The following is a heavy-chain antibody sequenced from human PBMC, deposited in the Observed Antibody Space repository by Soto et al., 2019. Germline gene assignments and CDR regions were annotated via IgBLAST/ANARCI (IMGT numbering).Heavy chain of an antibody. J-gene: IGHJ4*02. D-gene: IGHD6-13*01. Sequence: SETLSLTCTVSGGSISSGGYYWSWIRQHPGKGLEWIGYIYYSGSTYYNPSLKSRVTISVDTSKNQFSLKLSSVTAAGTAVYYCARLYSSSWYDYFDYWGQGTLVTVSS. V-gene: IGHV4-31*03. CDR1: GGSISSGGYY. CDR3: ARLYSSSWYDYFDY. CDR2: IYYSGST.